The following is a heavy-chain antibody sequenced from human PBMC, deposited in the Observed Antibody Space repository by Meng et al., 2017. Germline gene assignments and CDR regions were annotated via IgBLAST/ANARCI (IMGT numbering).Heavy chain of an antibody. Sequence: ASVKVSCKASGYTFTSYDINWVRQATGQGLEWMGWMNPNSGNTGYAQKFQGRVTMTRNTSISTAYTELSSLRSEDTAVYYCATYYYDSSGYFNAFDIWGQGTMVTVSS. D-gene: IGHD3-22*01. CDR2: MNPNSGNT. CDR3: ATYYYDSSGYFNAFDI. V-gene: IGHV1-8*01. CDR1: GYTFTSYD. J-gene: IGHJ3*02.